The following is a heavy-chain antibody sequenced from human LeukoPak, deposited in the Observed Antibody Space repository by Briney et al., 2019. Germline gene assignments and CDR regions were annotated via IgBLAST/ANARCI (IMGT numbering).Heavy chain of an antibody. D-gene: IGHD2-2*01. CDR1: GYTFTSYG. CDR3: ARDPTQGVVVVPAAIPADY. V-gene: IGHV1-18*01. CDR2: ISAYNGNT. Sequence: ASVKVSCKASGYTFTSYGISWVRQAPGRGLEWMGWISAYNGNTNYAQKLQGRVTMTTDTSTSTAYMELRSLRSDDTAVYYCARDPTQGVVVVPAAIPADYWGQGTLVTVSS. J-gene: IGHJ4*02.